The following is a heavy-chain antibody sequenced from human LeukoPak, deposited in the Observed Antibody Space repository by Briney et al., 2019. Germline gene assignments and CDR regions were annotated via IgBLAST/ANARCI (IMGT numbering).Heavy chain of an antibody. J-gene: IGHJ4*02. CDR3: ATTSSSGYYYHAGPPDYYFDY. D-gene: IGHD3-22*01. V-gene: IGHV3-20*04. CDR2: INWNGGRT. CDR1: GFSLEDHG. Sequence: GGSLRLSCEASGFSLEDHGMNWVRQAPGKGLEWVSGINWNGGRTGYADSVKGRFTISRDNAENSLYLLMNSLRGEDTALYYCATTSSSGYYYHAGPPDYYFDYWGQGTLVTVSS.